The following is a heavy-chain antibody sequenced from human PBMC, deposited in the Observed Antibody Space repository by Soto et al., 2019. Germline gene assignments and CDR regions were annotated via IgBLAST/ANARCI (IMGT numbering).Heavy chain of an antibody. V-gene: IGHV1-8*01. CDR2: MNPNSGNT. CDR1: GYTFTSYD. Sequence: GASVKVSCKASGYTFTSYDINWVRQATGQGLEWMGWMNPNSGNTGYAQKFQGRVTVTRNTSISTAYMELSSLRSEDTAVYYCARSRVPVTTKPRWFDPWGQGTLVTVSS. J-gene: IGHJ5*02. CDR3: ARSRVPVTTKPRWFDP. D-gene: IGHD4-17*01.